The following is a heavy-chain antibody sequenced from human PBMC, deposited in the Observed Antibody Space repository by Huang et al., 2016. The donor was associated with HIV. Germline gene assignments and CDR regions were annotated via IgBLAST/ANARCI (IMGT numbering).Heavy chain of an antibody. CDR3: ARESAAARLFDS. Sequence: QVQLRESGPGLVKPSGTLSLTCLVSGGSINDHYWSWIRQSPGKGLHWIGSAFYGGSTLYTSSLNNRVSIAFDTSKNEVSLKLKSVTAADTAMYYCARESAAARLFDSWGQGTLVIVSS. D-gene: IGHD6-25*01. J-gene: IGHJ4*02. V-gene: IGHV4-59*11. CDR2: AFYGGST. CDR1: GGSINDHY.